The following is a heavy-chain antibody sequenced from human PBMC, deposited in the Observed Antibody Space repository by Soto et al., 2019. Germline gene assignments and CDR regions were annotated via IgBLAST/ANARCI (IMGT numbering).Heavy chain of an antibody. D-gene: IGHD1-20*01. V-gene: IGHV4-59*01. J-gene: IGHJ4*02. CDR2: IYYSGST. Sequence: PSETLSLTCTVSGGSISSYYWSWNRQPPGKGLEWIGYIYYSGSTNYNPSLKSRVTISVDTSKNQFSLKLSSVTAADTAVYYCARRYGRNFDYWGQGTLVTVSS. CDR3: ARRYGRNFDY. CDR1: GGSISSYY.